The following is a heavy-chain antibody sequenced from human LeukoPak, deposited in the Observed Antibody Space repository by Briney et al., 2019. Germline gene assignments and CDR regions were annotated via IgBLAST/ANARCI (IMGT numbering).Heavy chain of an antibody. CDR2: IKEGGSEK. CDR1: GFTFRRYW. J-gene: IGHJ4*02. CDR3: ARVDLYVPDY. D-gene: IGHD5/OR15-5a*01. Sequence: GGSLRLSCAASGFTFRRYWMSWVRQTPGKGPECVDSIKEGGSEKNYADTVKGRFTISRDNVRNSLSLQMDSLRAEDTAVYYCARVDLYVPDYWGQGTLVTVSS. V-gene: IGHV3-7*01.